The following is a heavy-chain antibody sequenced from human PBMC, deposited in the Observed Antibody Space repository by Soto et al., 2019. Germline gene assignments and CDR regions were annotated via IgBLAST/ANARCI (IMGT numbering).Heavy chain of an antibody. V-gene: IGHV3-21*01. CDR3: ARVMDYYDPYNYYDMDV. D-gene: IGHD3-22*01. CDR1: GFTFSSYS. J-gene: IGHJ6*02. Sequence: EVQLVESGGGLVKPGGSLRLSCAASGFTFSSYSMKWVRQAPGKGLEWVSSISSSTSYIYYADSVKGRFTISRDNAKNSLYLQMNSLRAEDTAVYYCARVMDYYDPYNYYDMDVWGQGTTVTVSS. CDR2: ISSSTSYI.